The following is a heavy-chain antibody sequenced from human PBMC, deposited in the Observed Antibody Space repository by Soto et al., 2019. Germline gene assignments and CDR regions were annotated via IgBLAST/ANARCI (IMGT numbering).Heavy chain of an antibody. CDR2: IYYSGST. CDR1: GGSISSYY. Sequence: SETLSLTCTVSGGSISSYYWSWIRQPPGKGLEWIGFIYYSGSTNYNPSLKSRVTISVDTSKNQFSLKLSSVTAADTAVYYCARRRSGPTFFDYWGQGALVTVSS. V-gene: IGHV4-59*08. CDR3: ARRRSGPTFFDY. J-gene: IGHJ4*02. D-gene: IGHD3-10*01.